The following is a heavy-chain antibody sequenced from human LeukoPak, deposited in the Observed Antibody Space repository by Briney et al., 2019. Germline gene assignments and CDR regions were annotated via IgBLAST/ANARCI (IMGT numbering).Heavy chain of an antibody. J-gene: IGHJ3*02. CDR2: IYYSGST. Sequence: PSETLSLTCTVSGGSISSYYWSWIRQPPGKGLEWIEYIYYSGSTKYNPSLKGRVTISVDTSKNQFSLKLSSVTAADTAVYYCARHVGYCSGRSCYGVAFDIWGQGTMVTVSS. CDR3: ARHVGYCSGRSCYGVAFDI. CDR1: GGSISSYY. V-gene: IGHV4-59*08. D-gene: IGHD2-15*01.